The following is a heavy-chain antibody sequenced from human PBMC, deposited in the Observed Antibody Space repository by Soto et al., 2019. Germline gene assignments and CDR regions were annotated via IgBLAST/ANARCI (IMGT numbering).Heavy chain of an antibody. CDR2: IIPILGIA. D-gene: IGHD3-9*01. V-gene: IGHV1-69*02. J-gene: IGHJ4*02. CDR3: ARASPPQPYYDITRGFDY. Sequence: QVQLVQSGAEVKKPGSSVKVSCKASGGTFSSYTISWVRQAPGQGLEWMGRIIPILGIANYAQKFQGRATITADKSPSTAYMELSSLRSEATAVYYCARASPPQPYYDITRGFDYWGQGTLVTVSS. CDR1: GGTFSSYT.